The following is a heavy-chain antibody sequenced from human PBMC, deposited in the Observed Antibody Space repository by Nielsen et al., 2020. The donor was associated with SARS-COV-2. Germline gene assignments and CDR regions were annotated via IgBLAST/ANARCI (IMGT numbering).Heavy chain of an antibody. CDR2: INTNTGNP. CDR3: AKYYDILTGYYRGYYYYGMDV. V-gene: IGHV7-4-1*02. Sequence: ASVKVSCKASGYTFTGYAMNWVRQAPGQGLEWMGWINTNTGNPTYAQGFTGRFVFSLDTSVSTAYLQISGLKAEDTAVYYCAKYYDILTGYYRGYYYYGMDVWGQGTTVTVSS. D-gene: IGHD3-9*01. CDR1: GYTFTGYA. J-gene: IGHJ6*02.